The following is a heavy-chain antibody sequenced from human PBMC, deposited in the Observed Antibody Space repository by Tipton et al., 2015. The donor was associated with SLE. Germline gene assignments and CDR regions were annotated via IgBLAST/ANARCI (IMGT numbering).Heavy chain of an antibody. V-gene: IGHV4-38-2*02. Sequence: TLSLTCTVSGYSISSGYYWGWIRQPPGKGLEWIGSIYYSGSTYYNPSLKSRVTISVDTSKNQFSLKLSSVTAADTAVYYCASTVSYYYMDVWGKGTTVTVSS. J-gene: IGHJ6*03. CDR2: IYYSGST. CDR3: ASTVSYYYMDV. CDR1: GYSISSGYY. D-gene: IGHD4-17*01.